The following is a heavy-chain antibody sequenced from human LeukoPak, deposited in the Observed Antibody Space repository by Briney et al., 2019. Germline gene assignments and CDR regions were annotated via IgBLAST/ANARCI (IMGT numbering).Heavy chain of an antibody. D-gene: IGHD4-17*01. V-gene: IGHV3-74*01. CDR3: ARAHWYGDYRAGYYYYYGMDV. Sequence: GGSLRLSSAASGFTFSSYWMHWVRQTPGKGLVWVSRINSDGSSTSYADSVKGRFTISRDNAKNTLYQQMNSLRAEDTAVYYCARAHWYGDYRAGYYYYYGMDVWGKGTTVTVSS. J-gene: IGHJ6*04. CDR2: INSDGSST. CDR1: GFTFSSYW.